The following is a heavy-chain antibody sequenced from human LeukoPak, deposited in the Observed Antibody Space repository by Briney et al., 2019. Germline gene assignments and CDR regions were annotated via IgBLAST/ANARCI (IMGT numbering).Heavy chain of an antibody. D-gene: IGHD1-26*01. V-gene: IGHV4-59*12. J-gene: IGHJ4*02. CDR2: IYYSGST. CDR3: ARVRGCIVGALAPCPDFDY. CDR1: GGSISSYY. Sequence: PSETLSLTCTVSGGSISSYYWSWIRQPPGKGLEWIGYIYYSGSTNYNPSLKSRVTISVDKSKNQFSLKLSSVTAADTAVYYCARVRGCIVGALAPCPDFDYWGQGTLVTVSS.